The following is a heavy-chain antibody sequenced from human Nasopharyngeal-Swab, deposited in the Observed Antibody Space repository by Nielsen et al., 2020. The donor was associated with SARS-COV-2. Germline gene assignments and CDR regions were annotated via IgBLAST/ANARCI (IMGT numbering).Heavy chain of an antibody. Sequence: SETLSLTCAVSGGSSSGYYWSWIRQPPGKGLEWIGEINHSGSTNYNPSLKSRVTISVDTSKNQFSLKLSSVTAADTAVYYCARGRIYDFWRGYFDYWGQGTLVTVSS. CDR3: ARGRIYDFWRGYFDY. CDR1: GGSSSGYY. D-gene: IGHD3-3*01. CDR2: INHSGST. V-gene: IGHV4-34*01. J-gene: IGHJ4*02.